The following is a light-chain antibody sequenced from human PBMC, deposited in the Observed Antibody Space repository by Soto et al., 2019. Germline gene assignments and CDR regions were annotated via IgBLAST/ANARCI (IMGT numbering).Light chain of an antibody. J-gene: IGKJ5*01. CDR3: QQYNDWPPIT. CDR1: DVVGSN. V-gene: IGKV3-15*01. CDR2: GAS. Sequence: EIVMTQPPATLSVSPGERATLSGSASDVVGSNLAWYQQKPGQAPRLLIYGASTRATGIPGRFSGSGFGTEFTLTISGLQPEDFAVYYCQQYNDWPPITFGQGTRLEIK.